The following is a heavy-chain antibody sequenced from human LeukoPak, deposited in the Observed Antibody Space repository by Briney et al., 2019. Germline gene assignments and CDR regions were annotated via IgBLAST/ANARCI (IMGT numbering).Heavy chain of an antibody. Sequence: SETLSLTCSVSAGSISSSNWWSWVRQPPGKGLEWIGEIYHSGSTNYNPSLKSRVTISVDKSKNQFSLKLSSVTAADTAVYYCARVSPDYGDYVYYFDYWGQGTLVTVSS. D-gene: IGHD4-17*01. CDR3: ARVSPDYGDYVYYFDY. V-gene: IGHV4-4*02. CDR1: AGSISSSNW. J-gene: IGHJ4*02. CDR2: IYHSGST.